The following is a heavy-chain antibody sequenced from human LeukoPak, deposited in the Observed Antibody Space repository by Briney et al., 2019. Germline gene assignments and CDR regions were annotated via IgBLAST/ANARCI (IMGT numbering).Heavy chain of an antibody. CDR2: TYYRSKWYN. Sequence: SQTLSLTCAISGDSVSSNSAAWNWIRQSPSRGLEWLGRTYYRSKWYNDYAVSVKSRITINPDTSKNQFSLQLNSVTPEDTAVYYCARAITTRYSSGWYSVDYWGQGTLVSVSS. V-gene: IGHV6-1*01. J-gene: IGHJ4*02. D-gene: IGHD6-19*01. CDR3: ARAITTRYSSGWYSVDY. CDR1: GDSVSSNSAA.